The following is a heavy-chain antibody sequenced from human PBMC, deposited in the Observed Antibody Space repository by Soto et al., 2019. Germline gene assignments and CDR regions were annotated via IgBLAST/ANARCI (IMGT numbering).Heavy chain of an antibody. CDR3: AHRLAVGGTPRPFDY. CDR2: IYWDDDK. Sequence: QITLKESGPTLVKPTQTLTLTCTFSGFSLSTSGVGVGWIRQPPGKALEWLALIYWDDDKRYSPSLKSRLTITKDTSKKQVVLTLTNMDPVDTATYYCAHRLAVGGTPRPFDYWGQGTLVTVSS. CDR1: GFSLSTSGVG. J-gene: IGHJ4*02. D-gene: IGHD1-26*01. V-gene: IGHV2-5*02.